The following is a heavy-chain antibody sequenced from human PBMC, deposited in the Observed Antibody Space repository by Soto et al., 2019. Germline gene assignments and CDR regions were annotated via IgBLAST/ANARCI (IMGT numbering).Heavy chain of an antibody. D-gene: IGHD3-10*01. CDR2: ISSDGNRR. CDR3: AKAHYVSRSGSVSPYYFDY. Sequence: QVYLVESGGGVVQPGRSLRLSCAVSGFTFPNFAMHWVRQAPGKGLEWVALISSDGNRRYYADSVKGRFTISRDNSKNPLYLQMYGLTTEDTAVFYCAKAHYVSRSGSVSPYYFDYWGQGTLVTVSS. CDR1: GFTFPNFA. V-gene: IGHV3-30*18. J-gene: IGHJ4*02.